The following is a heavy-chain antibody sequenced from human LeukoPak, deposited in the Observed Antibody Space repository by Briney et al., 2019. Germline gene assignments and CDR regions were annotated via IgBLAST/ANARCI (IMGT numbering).Heavy chain of an antibody. V-gene: IGHV3-30-3*01. CDR2: ISYDGSNK. D-gene: IGHD6-13*01. CDR3: ARDGSSSWYPPLDY. Sequence: HPGGSLRLSCAASGFTFSSYAMHWVRQAPGKGLEWVAVISYDGSNKYYADSVKGRFTISRDNSKNTLYLQMNSLRAEDTAVYYCARDGSSSWYPPLDYWGQGTLVTVSS. CDR1: GFTFSSYA. J-gene: IGHJ4*02.